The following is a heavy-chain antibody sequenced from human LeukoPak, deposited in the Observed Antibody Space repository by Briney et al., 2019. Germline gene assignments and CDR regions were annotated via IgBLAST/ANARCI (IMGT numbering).Heavy chain of an antibody. CDR3: ARDSSSSGYYLTPIDY. CDR2: INPSGGST. D-gene: IGHD3-22*01. J-gene: IGHJ4*02. V-gene: IGHV1-46*01. CDR1: GYTFTSYY. Sequence: ASVKVSCKASGYTFTSYYTHWVRQAPGQGLEWMGIINPSGGSTSYAQKFQGRVTMTRDTSTSTVYMELSSLRSEDTAVYYCARDSSSSGYYLTPIDYWGQGTLVTVSS.